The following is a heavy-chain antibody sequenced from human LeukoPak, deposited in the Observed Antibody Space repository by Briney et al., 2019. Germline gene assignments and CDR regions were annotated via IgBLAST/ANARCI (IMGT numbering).Heavy chain of an antibody. Sequence: PSETLSLTCAGYGGSFSGYYWSWIRQPPGKGLQCIGEINHSGSTNYNTSLKSRVTISVDTSKNQFSLKLSSVTAADTAVYYCARTGAYSSSWEYDYWGQGTLVTVSS. V-gene: IGHV4-34*01. CDR1: GGSFSGYY. D-gene: IGHD6-13*01. J-gene: IGHJ4*02. CDR2: INHSGST. CDR3: ARTGAYSSSWEYDY.